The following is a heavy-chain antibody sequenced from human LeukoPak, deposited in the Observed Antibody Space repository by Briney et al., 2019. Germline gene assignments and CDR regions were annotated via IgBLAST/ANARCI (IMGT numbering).Heavy chain of an antibody. J-gene: IGHJ5*02. D-gene: IGHD3-10*01. CDR2: ISGSGGST. CDR3: AKERGVVFRHWFDP. V-gene: IGHV3-23*01. Sequence: AGGSLRLSCAASGFTFSSYAMNWVRQAPGKGLEWVSGISGSGGSTIYADSVKGRFTISRDNSKNTLYLQMNSLRAEDTAVYYCAKERGVVFRHWFDPWGQGTLVTVSS. CDR1: GFTFSSYA.